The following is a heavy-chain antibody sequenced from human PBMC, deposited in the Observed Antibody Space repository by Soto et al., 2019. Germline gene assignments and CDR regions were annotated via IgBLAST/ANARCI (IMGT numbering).Heavy chain of an antibody. Sequence: SETLSLTRAVYGGSFSGYFRSWLRQPPGKRVEWIGEINHSGSTNYNPSLKSRVTISVDTSKNQFSLKLSSVTAADTAVYYCARGDYYYYYGMDVWGQGTTVTVSS. CDR1: GGSFSGYF. CDR2: INHSGST. J-gene: IGHJ6*02. CDR3: ARGDYYYYYGMDV. V-gene: IGHV4-34*01.